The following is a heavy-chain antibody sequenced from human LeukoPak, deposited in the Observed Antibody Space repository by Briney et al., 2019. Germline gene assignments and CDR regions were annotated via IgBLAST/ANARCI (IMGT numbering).Heavy chain of an antibody. CDR3: ARAPSSYESGNGYPNLGWLDP. D-gene: IGHD5-24*01. V-gene: IGHV4-38-2*02. CDR1: GYPIGLDYY. CDR2: FHRGRI. Sequence: SEALSLTCKVSGYPIGLDYYWVWIRQAPGRGLQWIGGFHRGRIQYNSALKSRVTISIDSSKNQFSLRMWPVTAADTAFYFCARAPSSYESGNGYPNLGWLDPWGQGALVTVSS. J-gene: IGHJ5*02.